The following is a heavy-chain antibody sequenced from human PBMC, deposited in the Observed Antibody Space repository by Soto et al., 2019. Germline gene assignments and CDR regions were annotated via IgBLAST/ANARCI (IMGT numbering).Heavy chain of an antibody. V-gene: IGHV1-2*04. CDR2: INPNSGGT. Sequence: ASVKVSCKASGYTFTSYYMHWVRQAPGQGLEWMGWINPNSGGTNYAQKFQGWVTMTRDTSISTAYMELSRLRSDDTAVYYCARDRGFYAFDIWGQGTMVTVSS. J-gene: IGHJ3*02. CDR1: GYTFTSYY. CDR3: ARDRGFYAFDI. D-gene: IGHD3-22*01.